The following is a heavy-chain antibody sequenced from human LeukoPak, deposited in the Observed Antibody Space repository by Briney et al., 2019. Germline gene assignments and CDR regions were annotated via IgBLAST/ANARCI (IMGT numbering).Heavy chain of an antibody. CDR3: AVPVGMDY. V-gene: IGHV3-23*01. Sequence: GGSLTLSCAASGFTFSSFGMNWVRQAPGKGLEWVSTISGSDDMTHYADSVKGRFTISRDNSKNMLFLQMDSLRPEDTAVYYCAVPVGMDYWGQGTLVAVSS. CDR2: ISGSDDMT. J-gene: IGHJ4*02. D-gene: IGHD2-2*01. CDR1: GFTFSSFG.